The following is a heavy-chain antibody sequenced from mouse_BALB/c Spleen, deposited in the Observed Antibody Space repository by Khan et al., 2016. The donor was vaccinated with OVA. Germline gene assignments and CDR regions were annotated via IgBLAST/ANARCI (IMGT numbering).Heavy chain of an antibody. Sequence: EVELVESGGGLVQPGESLKLSCESNEYEFPSHDMSWVRKTPEKRLELVAVINSDGGTTYYPDTMERRFIISRDNTKKTLYLQMSSLRSEDTAFDYCARAYYRHWYFDVWGAGTTVTVSS. CDR3: ARAYYRHWYFDV. CDR2: INSDGGTT. CDR1: EYEFPSHD. V-gene: IGHV5-2*01. J-gene: IGHJ1*01. D-gene: IGHD2-14*01.